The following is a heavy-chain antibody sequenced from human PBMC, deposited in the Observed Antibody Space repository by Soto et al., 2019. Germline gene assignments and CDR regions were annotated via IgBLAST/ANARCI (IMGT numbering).Heavy chain of an antibody. CDR2: INPSGGST. CDR3: ARGYCSSTSCYAYYYYYYGMDV. V-gene: IGHV1-46*01. D-gene: IGHD2-2*01. CDR1: GYTFTSYY. J-gene: IGHJ6*02. Sequence: ASVKVSCKASGYTFTSYYMHWVRQAPGQGLEWMGIINPSGGSTSYAQKFQGRVTMTRDTSTSTVYMELSSLRSEDTAVYYCARGYCSSTSCYAYYYYYYGMDVWGQGTTVTVSS.